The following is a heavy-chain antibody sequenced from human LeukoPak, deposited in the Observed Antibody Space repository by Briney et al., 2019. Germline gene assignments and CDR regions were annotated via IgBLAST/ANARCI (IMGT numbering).Heavy chain of an antibody. Sequence: GGSLRLSCAASGFTFSSYAMSWVRQAPGKGLEWVSAISGSGGSTYYADSVKGRFTISRDNSKNTLYLQMNSLRAEDTAVYYCAKDGSGSMAPLDAFDIWGQGTMVTVSS. CDR2: ISGSGGST. CDR3: AKDGSGSMAPLDAFDI. D-gene: IGHD3-22*01. CDR1: GFTFSSYA. V-gene: IGHV3-23*01. J-gene: IGHJ3*02.